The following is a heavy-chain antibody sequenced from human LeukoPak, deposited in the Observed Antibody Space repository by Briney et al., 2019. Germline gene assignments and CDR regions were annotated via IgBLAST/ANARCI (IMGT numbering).Heavy chain of an antibody. J-gene: IGHJ5*02. CDR2: IRYDGSNK. CDR1: GFTFSSYG. CDR3: AKGASSSWYLNWFDP. V-gene: IGHV3-30*02. Sequence: GGSLRLSCAASGFTFSSYGMHWVRQAPGKGLEWVAFIRYDGSNKYYADSVKGRFTISRDNSKNTLYLQMNSLRAEDTAVYYCAKGASSSWYLNWFDPWGQGTLVTVSS. D-gene: IGHD6-13*01.